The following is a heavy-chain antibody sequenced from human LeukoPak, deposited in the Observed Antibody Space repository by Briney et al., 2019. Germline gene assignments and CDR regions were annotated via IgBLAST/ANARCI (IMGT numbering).Heavy chain of an antibody. CDR1: GGSFNVYH. CDR2: ISHSGST. CDR3: ALVVDYSGSGTYVVDY. J-gene: IGHJ4*02. Sequence: SETLSLTCAVYGGSFNVYHWRWIRQPPGKGLEWIGEISHSGSTNYNPSLMSRVTVSVDTSKKQFSLKLSSVTAADTAVYYCALVVDYSGSGTYVVDYWGQGTLVTVSS. D-gene: IGHD3-10*01. V-gene: IGHV4-34*01.